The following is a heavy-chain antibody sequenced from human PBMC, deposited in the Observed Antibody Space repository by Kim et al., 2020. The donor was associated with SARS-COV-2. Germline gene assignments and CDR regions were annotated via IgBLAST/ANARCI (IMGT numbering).Heavy chain of an antibody. Sequence: GGSLRLSCVASGYTFSTSPMGWVRQAPGKGLEWVSRISWDGTRTYYSDSMKGRVTTSSDKSKNTLYLHMNSLRVEDTAVYYCAKGVTNSGIDYWGQGT. CDR1: GYTFSTSP. CDR2: ISWDGTRT. CDR3: AKGVTNSGIDY. V-gene: IGHV3-23*01. D-gene: IGHD4-17*01. J-gene: IGHJ4*02.